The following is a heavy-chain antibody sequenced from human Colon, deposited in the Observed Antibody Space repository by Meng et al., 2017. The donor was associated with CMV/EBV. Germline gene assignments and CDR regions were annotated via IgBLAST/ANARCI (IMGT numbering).Heavy chain of an antibody. D-gene: IGHD5-24*01. CDR2: TYYRSKWYN. J-gene: IGHJ5*02. CDR3: VGIRDGYNHP. V-gene: IGHV6-1*01. CDR1: GDSVSNNGAA. Sequence: AISGDSVSNNGAAWNWIRQSPSRGIEWLGRTYYRSKWYNDYAVSVKSRITINPDTSKNQFSLQLNSVTPEDTAVYYCVGIRDGYNHPWGQGTLVTVSS.